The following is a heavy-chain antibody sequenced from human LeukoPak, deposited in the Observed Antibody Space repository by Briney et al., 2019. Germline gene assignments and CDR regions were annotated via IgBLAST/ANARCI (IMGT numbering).Heavy chain of an antibody. CDR2: ISDSAVGT. Sequence: PGGSLRLSCATSGFTFSNYAMSWVRQAPGKGLEWVSIISDSAVGTYYTDSVKGRFTISKDNAKNSLYLQMNSLRAEDTAVYYCARAGGSTVSHSDYWGQGTLVTVSS. D-gene: IGHD4-17*01. CDR3: ARAGGSTVSHSDY. CDR1: GFTFSNYA. J-gene: IGHJ4*02. V-gene: IGHV3-23*01.